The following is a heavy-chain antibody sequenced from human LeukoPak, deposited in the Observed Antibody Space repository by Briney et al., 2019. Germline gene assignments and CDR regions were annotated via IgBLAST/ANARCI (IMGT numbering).Heavy chain of an antibody. CDR2: INPNSGDT. Sequence: ASVKVSCKASGYTFTSYYMHWVRQAPGQGLEWMGWINPNSGDTNFAQKFQGRVTMTRDTSISTVYMELSRLRSDDTAVFYCARGYYDSSDFEYFQHWGQGTLVTVSS. D-gene: IGHD3-22*01. CDR3: ARGYYDSSDFEYFQH. V-gene: IGHV1-2*02. J-gene: IGHJ1*01. CDR1: GYTFTSYY.